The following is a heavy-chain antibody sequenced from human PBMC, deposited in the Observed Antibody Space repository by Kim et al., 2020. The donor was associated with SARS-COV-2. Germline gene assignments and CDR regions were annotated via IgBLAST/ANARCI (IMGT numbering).Heavy chain of an antibody. D-gene: IGHD5-18*01. CDR2: TWYDGNNK. CDR1: GFTFSNFG. J-gene: IGHJ4*02. Sequence: GGSLRLSCEASGFTFSNFGMHWVRQAPGKGLEWVALTWYDGNNKYYVDSVKGRFTISRDNSKNTVYLQMNSLRAEDTAVYYCARGYSYGFDYWGLGTLVT. V-gene: IGHV3-33*01. CDR3: ARGYSYGFDY.